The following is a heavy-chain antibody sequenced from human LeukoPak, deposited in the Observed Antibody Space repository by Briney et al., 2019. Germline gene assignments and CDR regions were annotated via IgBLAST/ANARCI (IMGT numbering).Heavy chain of an antibody. CDR1: GFTFSSYE. Sequence: GGSLRLSCAASGFTFSSYEMNWVRQAPGKGLEWVSYISSSGSTIYYADSVKGRLTISRDNAKNSLCLQMNSLRAEDTAVYYCAELGITMIGGVWGKGTTVTISS. D-gene: IGHD3-10*02. J-gene: IGHJ6*04. CDR3: AELGITMIGGV. CDR2: ISSSGSTI. V-gene: IGHV3-48*03.